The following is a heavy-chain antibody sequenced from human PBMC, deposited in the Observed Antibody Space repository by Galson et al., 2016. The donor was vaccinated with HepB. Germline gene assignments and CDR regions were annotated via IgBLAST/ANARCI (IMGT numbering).Heavy chain of an antibody. J-gene: IGHJ6*02. D-gene: IGHD2/OR15-2a*01. CDR1: GGTFSSSS. Sequence: SVKVSCKASGGTFSSSSISWVRQAPGQGLEWMGGIIPIFNTSMYAQKFQDRVTISADEATSTVYLEMGSLTPEDTALYYCARPRMTYYLYEIDVWGQGTRVTVSS. CDR3: ARPRMTYYLYEIDV. CDR2: IIPIFNTS. V-gene: IGHV1-69*13.